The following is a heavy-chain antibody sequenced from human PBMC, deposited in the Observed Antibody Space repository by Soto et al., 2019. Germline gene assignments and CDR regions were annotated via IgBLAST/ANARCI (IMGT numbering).Heavy chain of an antibody. CDR3: ARHESGWSLNWFDP. CDR1: GGSISSSSYY. D-gene: IGHD6-19*01. J-gene: IGHJ5*02. Sequence: PSETLSLTCTVSGGSISSSSYYWGWIRQPPGKGLEWIGSIYYSGSTYYNPSLKSRVTISVDTSKNQFSLKLSPVTAADTAVYYCARHESGWSLNWFDPWGQGTLVTVSS. V-gene: IGHV4-39*01. CDR2: IYYSGST.